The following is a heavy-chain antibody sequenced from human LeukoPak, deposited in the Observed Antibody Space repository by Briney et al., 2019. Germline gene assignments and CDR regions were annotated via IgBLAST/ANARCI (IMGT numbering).Heavy chain of an antibody. CDR3: AKRLWSTSGAYSPFDY. J-gene: IGHJ4*02. CDR2: ISGSDGTT. CDR1: GFTFSSYA. D-gene: IGHD3-10*01. V-gene: IGHV3-23*01. Sequence: GGSLRLSCAASGFTFSSYAMSWVRQAPGKGSEWDSGISGSDGTTHYADSVKGRFTISRDNSKNTLSLQMHSLRAEDAAVYYCAKRLWSTSGAYSPFDYWGQGTLVTVFS.